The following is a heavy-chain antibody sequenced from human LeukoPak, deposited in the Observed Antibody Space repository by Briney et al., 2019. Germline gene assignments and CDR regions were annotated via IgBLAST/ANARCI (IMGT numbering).Heavy chain of an antibody. D-gene: IGHD3-3*01. J-gene: IGHJ3*02. V-gene: IGHV3-11*01. CDR1: GFTFSDYY. CDR2: ISSSGSTI. Sequence: GGSLRLSCAASGFTFSDYYMSWIRQAPGKGLEWVSYISSSGSTIYYADSVKGRFTISRDNAKNSLYLQMNSLRAEDTAVYYCAKVSKYYDFWSGYFDAFDIWGQGTMVTVSS. CDR3: AKVSKYYDFWSGYFDAFDI.